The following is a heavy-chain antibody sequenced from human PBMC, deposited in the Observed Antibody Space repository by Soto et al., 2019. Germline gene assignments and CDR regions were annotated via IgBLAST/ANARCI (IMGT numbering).Heavy chain of an antibody. Sequence: GGSLRLSCAASGFTFSSYSMNWVRQAPGKGLEWVSSISGSSSYIYYADSVKGRFTISRDNAKNSLYLQMNSLRAEDTAVYYCARVLLWFGDYYYYGMDVWGQGTTVTVSS. D-gene: IGHD3-10*01. CDR1: GFTFSSYS. CDR3: ARVLLWFGDYYYYGMDV. CDR2: ISGSSSYI. J-gene: IGHJ6*02. V-gene: IGHV3-21*01.